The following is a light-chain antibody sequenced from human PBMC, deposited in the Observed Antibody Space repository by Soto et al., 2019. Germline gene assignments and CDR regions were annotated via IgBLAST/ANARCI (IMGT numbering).Light chain of an antibody. V-gene: IGKV1-5*03. CDR2: KAS. CDR3: QQYNSYLYT. CDR1: QYISTW. J-gene: IGKJ2*01. Sequence: DIQMTQSPSTLSASVGDRVTITCRASQYISTWLAWYQQKPGKAPKLLIYKASILESGVPSRFSGSGSGTEFTLTISSLQHDYFATYYCQQYNSYLYTFGQGTKVEIK.